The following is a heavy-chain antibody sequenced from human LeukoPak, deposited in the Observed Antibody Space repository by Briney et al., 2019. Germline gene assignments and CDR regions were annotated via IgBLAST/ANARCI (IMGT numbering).Heavy chain of an antibody. Sequence: ASVKVSCKASGYTFTSYYMRWVRQAPGQGLEWMGIINPSGGSTSYAQKFQGRVTMTRDTSTSTVYMELSSLRSEDTAVYYCAREWGLESSGYYYAYWGQGTLVTVSS. CDR2: INPSGGST. D-gene: IGHD3-22*01. CDR1: GYTFTSYY. V-gene: IGHV1-46*01. CDR3: AREWGLESSGYYYAY. J-gene: IGHJ4*02.